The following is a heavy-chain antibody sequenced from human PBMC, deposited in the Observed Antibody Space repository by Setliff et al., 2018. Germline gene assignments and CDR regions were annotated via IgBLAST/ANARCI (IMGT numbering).Heavy chain of an antibody. CDR3: ARDPNGDYVGAFDP. J-gene: IGHJ5*02. Sequence: GGSLRLSCVASGFTFSGYAMTWVRQAPGKGLEWVSAISGIGTDTYYGDSVKGRFTVSRDNSKNTLYLQMNSLRAEDTAVYYCARDPNGDYVGAFDPWGQGILVTVSS. V-gene: IGHV3-23*01. CDR1: GFTFSGYA. CDR2: ISGIGTDT. D-gene: IGHD4-17*01.